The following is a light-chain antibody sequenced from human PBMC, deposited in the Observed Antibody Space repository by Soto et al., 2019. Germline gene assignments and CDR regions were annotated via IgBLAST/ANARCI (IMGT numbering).Light chain of an antibody. Sequence: DVVLTQIPLSSLVTVGQSASISCSSSQSLLHADGQTYLSWFHQKPGQPPRLLIHRVSNRFSGVPDRISGSGAGTDFTLPISGVEPEDVVSYICMQAPHYHPYTCGQGTNLEI. CDR2: RVS. CDR3: MQAPHYHPYT. CDR1: QSLLHADGQTY. V-gene: IGKV2-24*01. J-gene: IGKJ2*01.